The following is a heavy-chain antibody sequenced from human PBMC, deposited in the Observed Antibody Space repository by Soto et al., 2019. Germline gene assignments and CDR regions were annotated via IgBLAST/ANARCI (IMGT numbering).Heavy chain of an antibody. V-gene: IGHV1-18*01. D-gene: IGHD4-17*01. Sequence: ASVKVSCKASGFTFTSSAVQWVRQARGQRLEWIGWIIVYNGNTNYAQKLQGRVTMTTDTSSSTAYMELRSLRSDDTAVYYCARGGATVTTLNWFDPWGQGTLVTVS. CDR3: ARGGATVTTLNWFDP. CDR2: IIVYNGNT. J-gene: IGHJ5*02. CDR1: GFTFTSSA.